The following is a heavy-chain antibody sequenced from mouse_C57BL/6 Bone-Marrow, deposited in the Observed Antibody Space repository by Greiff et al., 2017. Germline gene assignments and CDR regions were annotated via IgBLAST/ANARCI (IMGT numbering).Heavy chain of an antibody. CDR2: IYPGSGST. V-gene: IGHV1-55*01. CDR1: GYTFTSYW. Sequence: QVQLQQPGAELVKPGASVKMSCKASGYTFTSYWITWVKQRPGQGLEWIGDIYPGSGSTNYNEKFKSKATLTADTSSSTAYMQLSSLTSEDSAVYYCARPYYSYYWYFDVWGTGTTVTVTS. D-gene: IGHD2-12*01. J-gene: IGHJ1*03. CDR3: ARPYYSYYWYFDV.